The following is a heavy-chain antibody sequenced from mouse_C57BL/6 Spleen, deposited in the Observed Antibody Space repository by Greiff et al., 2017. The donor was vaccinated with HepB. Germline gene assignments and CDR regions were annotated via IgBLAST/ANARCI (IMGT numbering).Heavy chain of an antibody. CDR3: ARLDTTVVANWYFDV. D-gene: IGHD1-1*01. Sequence: VMLVESGAELARPGASVKLSCKASGYTFTSYGISWVKQRTGQGLEWIGEIYPRSGNTYYNEKFKGKATLTADKSSSTAYMELRSLTSEDSAVYFCARLDTTVVANWYFDVWGTGTTVTVSS. CDR1: GYTFTSYG. V-gene: IGHV1-81*01. CDR2: IYPRSGNT. J-gene: IGHJ1*03.